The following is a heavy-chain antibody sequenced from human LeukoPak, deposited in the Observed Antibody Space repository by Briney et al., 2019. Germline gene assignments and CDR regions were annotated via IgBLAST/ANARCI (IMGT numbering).Heavy chain of an antibody. Sequence: GSLRLSCAASGFTFSSYAMSWVRQAPGKGLEWVASIKHDGSEKYYVDSVKGRFTISRDNAKKSLYLQMNSLRAEDTAVYYCARETPYYYDSSDAFDIWGQGTMVTVSS. D-gene: IGHD3-22*01. CDR3: ARETPYYYDSSDAFDI. CDR1: GFTFSSYA. J-gene: IGHJ3*02. V-gene: IGHV3-7*03. CDR2: IKHDGSEK.